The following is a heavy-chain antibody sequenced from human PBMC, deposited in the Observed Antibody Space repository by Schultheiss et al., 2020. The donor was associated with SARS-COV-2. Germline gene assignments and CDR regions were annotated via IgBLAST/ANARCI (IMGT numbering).Heavy chain of an antibody. CDR1: GGSISSYF. D-gene: IGHD1-20*01. V-gene: IGHV4-59*12. CDR3: ARALNWNAPDAFDI. CDR2: IYYSGST. Sequence: SQTLSLTCTVSGGSISSYFWSWIRQPPGKGLEWIGYIYYSGSTNYNPSLKSRVTMSVDTSKNQFSLKLSSVTAEDTAVYYCARALNWNAPDAFDIWGQGTMVTVSS. J-gene: IGHJ3*02.